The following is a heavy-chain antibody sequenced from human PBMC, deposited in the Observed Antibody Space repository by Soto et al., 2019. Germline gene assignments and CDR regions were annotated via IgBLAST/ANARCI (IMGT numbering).Heavy chain of an antibody. Sequence: QVQLVQSGAEVKKPGVSVKVSCKASGYTFTDYYMHWVRQAPGQGLEWMGWINPDSGGTLYSQKFEDRVTMTRDTSISTLFMELGRLRSDDTAVYYCSTGTYVDIAFWGQGTLVAVSS. CDR1: GYTFTDYY. D-gene: IGHD1-26*01. V-gene: IGHV1-2*02. CDR2: INPDSGGT. CDR3: STGTYVDIAF. J-gene: IGHJ4*02.